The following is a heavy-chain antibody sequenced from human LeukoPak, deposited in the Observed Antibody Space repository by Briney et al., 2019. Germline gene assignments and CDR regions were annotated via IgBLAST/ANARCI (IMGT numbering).Heavy chain of an antibody. J-gene: IGHJ5*02. Sequence: SETLSLTCTVSGGSISSYYWSWIRQPPGKGLEWIGYVFHSGSTNYNPSLKSRVTISVDTSKNQFSLKLSSVTAADTAVYYCARTENYIPEDWFDPWGQGTLVTVSS. D-gene: IGHD5-24*01. CDR1: GGSISSYY. V-gene: IGHV4-59*08. CDR2: VFHSGST. CDR3: ARTENYIPEDWFDP.